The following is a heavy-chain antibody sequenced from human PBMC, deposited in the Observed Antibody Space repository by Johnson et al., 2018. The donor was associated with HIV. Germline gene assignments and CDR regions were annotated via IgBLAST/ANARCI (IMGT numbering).Heavy chain of an antibody. CDR3: ARFRRAYCAGDCPSRAVDI. CDR2: ISYDGSNK. V-gene: IGHV3-30-3*01. J-gene: IGHJ3*02. D-gene: IGHD2-21*02. CDR1: GFTFRSYI. Sequence: QVQLVESGGGVVQPGRSLRLSCAASGFTFRSYIMHWVRQAPGEGLEWVALISYDGSNKYYADSVKGRFTISRDNSKNTLYLQMNSLRPEDTPVYYCARFRRAYCAGDCPSRAVDIWGQGTMVTVSS.